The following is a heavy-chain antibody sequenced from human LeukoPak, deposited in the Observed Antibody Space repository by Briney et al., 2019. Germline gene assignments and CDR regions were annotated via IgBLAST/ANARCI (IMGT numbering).Heavy chain of an antibody. V-gene: IGHV4-59*12. J-gene: IGHJ5*02. CDR3: AREPMVRGVIHP. CDR2: IYYSGST. Sequence: SETLSLTCTVSGGSISSYYWSWIRQPPGKGLEWIGYIYYSGSTNYNPSLKSRVTISVDTSKNQFSLKLSSVTAADTAVYYCAREPMVRGVIHPWGQGTLVTVSS. CDR1: GGSISSYY. D-gene: IGHD3-10*01.